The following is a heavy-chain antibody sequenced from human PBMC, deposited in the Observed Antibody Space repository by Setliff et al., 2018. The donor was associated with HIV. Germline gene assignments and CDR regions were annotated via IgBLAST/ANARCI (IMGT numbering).Heavy chain of an antibody. Sequence: GGSLRLSCVGPDFTFGDYGIHWVRQAPGKGLVWVSRIDSDGITTYADSVEGRFTISRDNADNTLYLQMNSLRVDDTAVYFCARESGIKIFGSPVVYYYMDVWGKGTTVTVSS. CDR3: ARESGIKIFGSPVVYYYMDV. D-gene: IGHD3-3*01. CDR1: DFTFGDYG. CDR2: IDSDGITT. V-gene: IGHV3-74*03. J-gene: IGHJ6*03.